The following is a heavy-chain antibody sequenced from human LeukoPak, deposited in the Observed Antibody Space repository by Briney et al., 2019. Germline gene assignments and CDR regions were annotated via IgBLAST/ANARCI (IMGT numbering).Heavy chain of an antibody. D-gene: IGHD1-26*01. J-gene: IGHJ4*02. CDR1: GGSISSSSYY. CDR3: ARFNSGSYQHYFDY. Sequence: PSETLSLTCTVSGGSISSSSYYWGWVRQPPGKGLEWIESIYYSGSTYYNPSLKSQITISVDTSKNQFSLNLTSVTAADTAVYYCARFNSGSYQHYFDYWGQGTLVTVSS. V-gene: IGHV4-39*01. CDR2: IYYSGST.